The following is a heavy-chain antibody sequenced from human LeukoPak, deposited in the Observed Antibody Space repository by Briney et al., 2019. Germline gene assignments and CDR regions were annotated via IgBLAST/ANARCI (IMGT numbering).Heavy chain of an antibody. D-gene: IGHD2-21*01. CDR3: AKFLPTHIVVANYYFDY. V-gene: IGHV3-23*01. CDR1: GFTFSSYA. J-gene: IGHJ4*02. Sequence: PGGFLRLSCAASGFTFSSYAMSCVRHAPGKGLEWVSANSGSGGSTYYADSVKGRFTIYRDNSKNTLYLQMNSMRAEDTAVYYCAKFLPTHIVVANYYFDYWGQGTLVTVSS. CDR2: NSGSGGST.